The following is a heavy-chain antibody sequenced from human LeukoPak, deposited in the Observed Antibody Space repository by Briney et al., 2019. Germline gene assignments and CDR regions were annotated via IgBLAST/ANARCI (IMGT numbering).Heavy chain of an antibody. Sequence: GGSLRLYCAASGFTFSSYGMSWVRQAPGKGLEWVSGISGSGGSTYYADSVKGRFTISRDNSKNKLYLQMNSLRAEDTAVYYCAKDRVGGGDCPDYWGQGTLVTVSS. J-gene: IGHJ4*02. CDR1: GFTFSSYG. CDR3: AKDRVGGGDCPDY. V-gene: IGHV3-23*01. D-gene: IGHD2-21*02. CDR2: ISGSGGST.